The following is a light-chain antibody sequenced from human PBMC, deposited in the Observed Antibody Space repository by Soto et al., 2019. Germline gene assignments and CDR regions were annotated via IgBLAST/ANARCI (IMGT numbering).Light chain of an antibody. V-gene: IGLV2-14*01. CDR2: EVS. Sequence: QSALTQPASVSGSPGQSITISCTGTSSDVGGYNYVSWYQQHPGKAPKLMIYEVSNRPSGVSNRFSGSKSGNTASLTISGLQAEDEADYYCSSYTSSGTLGIFGGGTKVTVL. J-gene: IGLJ2*01. CDR1: SSDVGGYNY. CDR3: SSYTSSGTLGI.